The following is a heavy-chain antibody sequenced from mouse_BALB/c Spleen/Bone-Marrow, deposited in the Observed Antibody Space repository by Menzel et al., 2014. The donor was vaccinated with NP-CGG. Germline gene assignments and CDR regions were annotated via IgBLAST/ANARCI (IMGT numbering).Heavy chain of an antibody. CDR2: INPSSGGT. D-gene: IGHD5-1*01. CDR3: TRLPH. Sequence: VQLQQSGAELVKPGASVKLSCKASGYTFTSYYMYWVKQRPGQGLEWIGEINPSSGGTNFNEKFKSRATLTVDKSSSTAYMQLSRLTSEDSAVYYCTRLPHWGQGTSVTVSS. J-gene: IGHJ4*01. CDR1: GYTFTSYY. V-gene: IGHV1S81*02.